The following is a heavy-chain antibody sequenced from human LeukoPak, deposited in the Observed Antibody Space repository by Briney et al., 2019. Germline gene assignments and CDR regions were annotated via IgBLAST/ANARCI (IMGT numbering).Heavy chain of an antibody. D-gene: IGHD6-25*01. J-gene: IGHJ4*02. CDR3: VREGSGWHGGYDH. CDR1: GGTFSSYA. V-gene: IGHV1-69*05. CDR2: IIPIFGTA. Sequence: GASVKVSCKASGGTFSSYAISWVRQAPGQGLEWMGGIIPIFGTANYAQKFQGRVTITRDTSASTAYMELSSLTSEDTAVYYCVREGSGWHGGYDHWGQGTLVTVSS.